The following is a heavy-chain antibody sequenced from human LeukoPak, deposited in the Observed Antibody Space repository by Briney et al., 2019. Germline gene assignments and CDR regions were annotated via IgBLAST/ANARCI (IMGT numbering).Heavy chain of an antibody. J-gene: IGHJ1*01. D-gene: IGHD2-15*01. CDR1: GFTFSSYS. CDR3: VRGRYCSSGRCSESLQY. Sequence: GGSLRLSCVASGFTFSSYSMTWVRQAPGKALEWVSSISSSTSYIFYADSLKGRITVSRDNAENLLYLQMNYLRAGDTAIYYCVRGRYCSSGRCSESLQYWGRGTLITVSS. CDR2: ISSSTSYI. V-gene: IGHV3-21*06.